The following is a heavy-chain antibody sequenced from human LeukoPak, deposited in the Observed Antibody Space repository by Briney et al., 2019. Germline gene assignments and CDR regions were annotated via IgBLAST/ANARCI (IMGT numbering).Heavy chain of an antibody. J-gene: IGHJ5*02. CDR2: IIPIFGTA. CDR3: ARAISIAARRYYWFDP. Sequence: SVKVSCKASGGTFSSYAISWVRQAPGQGLEWMGEIIPIFGTANYAQKFQGRVTITTDESTSTAYMELSSLRSEDTAVYYCARAISIAARRYYWFDPWGQGTLVTVSS. V-gene: IGHV1-69*05. CDR1: GGTFSSYA. D-gene: IGHD6-6*01.